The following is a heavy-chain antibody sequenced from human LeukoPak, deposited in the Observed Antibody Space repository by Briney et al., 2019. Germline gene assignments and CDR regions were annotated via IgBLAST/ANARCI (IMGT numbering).Heavy chain of an antibody. Sequence: GASVKVSCKASGYTFTSYGISWVRQAPGQGLEWMGWISAYNGNTNYAQKLQGRVTMTTDTSTSTAYMELRSLRSDDTAVYYCARALGVWSSSWYFDYWGQGTLVTVSS. CDR2: ISAYNGNT. J-gene: IGHJ4*02. D-gene: IGHD6-13*01. V-gene: IGHV1-18*01. CDR3: ARALGVWSSSWYFDY. CDR1: GYTFTSYG.